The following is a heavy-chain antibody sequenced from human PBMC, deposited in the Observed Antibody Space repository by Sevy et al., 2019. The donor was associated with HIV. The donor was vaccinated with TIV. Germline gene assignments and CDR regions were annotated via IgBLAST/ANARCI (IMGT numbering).Heavy chain of an antibody. CDR1: GGTFSSYA. Sequence: ASVKVSCKASGGTFSSYAISWVRQAPGQGLEWMGGIIPIFGTANYAQKFQGRVTITADKSTSTAYMELSSLRLEDTAVYYCAGGGGYDILTGLNYYYMDVWGKGTTVTVSS. CDR2: IIPIFGTA. V-gene: IGHV1-69*06. D-gene: IGHD3-9*01. CDR3: AGGGGYDILTGLNYYYMDV. J-gene: IGHJ6*03.